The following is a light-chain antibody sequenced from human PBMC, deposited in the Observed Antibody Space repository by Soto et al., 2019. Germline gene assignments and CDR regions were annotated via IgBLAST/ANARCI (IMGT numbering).Light chain of an antibody. J-gene: IGKJ2*01. V-gene: IGKV3D-15*01. CDR2: DAS. CDR1: QSISTN. Sequence: EIVLTQSPATLSMSPGERPTLSCRASQSISTNLARYQQKPGQAPRLLIYDASTRATGIPARFSGSGSGTEFTLIISSLQSEDFAVYYCQQYNNWPPVYTFGQGTKLEI. CDR3: QQYNNWPPVYT.